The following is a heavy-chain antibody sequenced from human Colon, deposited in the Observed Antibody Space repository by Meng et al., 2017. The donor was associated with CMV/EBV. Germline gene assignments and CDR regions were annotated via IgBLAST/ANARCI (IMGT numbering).Heavy chain of an antibody. D-gene: IGHD2-2*01. CDR1: GYTFTDYY. V-gene: IGHV1-69-2*01. CDR2: VDPEDGET. CDR3: ASGNCSSTSCPEIFF. J-gene: IGHJ4*02. Sequence: ASVKVSCKASGYTFTDYYMHWVQQAPGKGLEWMGLVDPEDGETIYAEKFQGRVTITADTSTDTAYMELSRLRSDDTAVYYCASGNCSSTSCPEIFFWGQGTLVTVSS.